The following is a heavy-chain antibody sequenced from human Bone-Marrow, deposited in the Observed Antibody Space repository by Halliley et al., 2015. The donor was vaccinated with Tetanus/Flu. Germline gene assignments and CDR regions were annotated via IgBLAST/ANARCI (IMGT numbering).Heavy chain of an antibody. Sequence: TLSLTCTVSGGSVNNYYWSWIRQSPGKGLEWIGFFYYSGYTNYNPSLKSRITMSLDTSKNQFSLRLGSVTAAGTAVFYCVTGTSWGALTPGAFDLWGQGTMVAVSS. CDR3: VTGTSWGALTPGAFDL. D-gene: IGHD3-16*01. V-gene: IGHV4-59*02. J-gene: IGHJ3*01. CDR2: FYYSGYT. CDR1: GGSVNNYY.